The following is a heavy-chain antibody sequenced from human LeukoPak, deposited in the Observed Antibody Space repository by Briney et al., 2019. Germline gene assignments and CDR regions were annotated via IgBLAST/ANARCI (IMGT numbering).Heavy chain of an antibody. CDR2: IYYSGST. CDR3: ARGTRSGYSYGYVRGFDY. D-gene: IGHD5-18*01. V-gene: IGHV4-39*07. Sequence: PSETLSLTCTVSGGSISSSSYYWGWIRQPPGKGLEWIGTIYYSGSTYYNPSLKSRVTISVDTSKNQFSLKLSSVTAADTAVYYCARGTRSGYSYGYVRGFDYWGQGTLVTVSS. CDR1: GGSISSSSYY. J-gene: IGHJ4*02.